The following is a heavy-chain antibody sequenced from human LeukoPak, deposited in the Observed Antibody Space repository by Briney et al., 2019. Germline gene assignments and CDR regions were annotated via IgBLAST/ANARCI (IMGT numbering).Heavy chain of an antibody. CDR1: GFTFSSYS. Sequence: GESLRLSCAASGFTFSSYSMNWVRQAPGKGLEWVSSISSSSSYIYYADSVKGRFTISRDNAKNSLYLQMNSLRAEDTAVYYCAREDPGRSRCDYWGQGTLVTVSS. D-gene: IGHD1-26*01. CDR3: AREDPGRSRCDY. J-gene: IGHJ4*02. V-gene: IGHV3-21*01. CDR2: ISSSSSYI.